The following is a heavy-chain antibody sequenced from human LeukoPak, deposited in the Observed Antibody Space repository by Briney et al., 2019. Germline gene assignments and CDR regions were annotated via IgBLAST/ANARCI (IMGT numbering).Heavy chain of an antibody. CDR2: MNPNRGNK. V-gene: IGHV1-8*01. CDR1: GYTFTSYD. CDR3: ARVNDFWSGYYQYPGPYYYYGMDV. Sequence: ASVKVSCKASGYTFTSYDINWVRQATGQGLEWMGWMNPNRGNKGYAQKFQGRVTMTRNTSISTAYMELSSLRSEHTAVYYCARVNDFWSGYYQYPGPYYYYGMDVWGQGTTVTVSS. D-gene: IGHD3-3*01. J-gene: IGHJ6*02.